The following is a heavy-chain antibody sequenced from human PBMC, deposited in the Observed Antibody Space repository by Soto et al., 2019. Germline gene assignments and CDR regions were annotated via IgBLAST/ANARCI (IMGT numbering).Heavy chain of an antibody. V-gene: IGHV3-7*01. J-gene: IGHJ3*01. CDR2: IKQDGSER. CDR3: ARSTSTFDL. Sequence: EVQLVESGGGLVQLGGSSRFSCATSGFPFSNYWINWVRQAPGKGLEWVANIKQDGSERYYVDSVKGRFTISRDNAKNSLYLHINSMSVADTALYYCARSTSTFDLWGQGTVVTVSS. CDR1: GFPFSNYW. D-gene: IGHD1-26*01.